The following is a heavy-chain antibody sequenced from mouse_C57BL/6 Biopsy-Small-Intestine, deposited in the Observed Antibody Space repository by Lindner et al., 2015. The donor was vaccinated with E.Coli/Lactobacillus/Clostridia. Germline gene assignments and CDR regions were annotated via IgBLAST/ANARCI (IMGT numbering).Heavy chain of an antibody. CDR3: ARHSNYPSYWYFDV. CDR2: IYPGDGDT. D-gene: IGHD2-5*01. CDR1: GYTFSTSW. V-gene: IGHV1-82*01. Sequence: VQLQESGPELVKPGASVKISCKASGYTFSTSWMNWVKQRPGKGLEWIGRIYPGDGDTDYNGKFKDMATLTADKSSSTAYMQLSSLTSEDSAVYFCARHSNYPSYWYFDVWGAGTTVTVSS. J-gene: IGHJ1*01.